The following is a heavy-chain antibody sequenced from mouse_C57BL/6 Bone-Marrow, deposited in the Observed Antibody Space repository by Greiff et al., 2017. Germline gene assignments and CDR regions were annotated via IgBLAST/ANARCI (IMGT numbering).Heavy chain of an antibody. D-gene: IGHD2-3*01. J-gene: IGHJ2*01. CDR3: ARSEIYDGYTFDY. CDR2: IYPSDSET. Sequence: VQLQQPGAELVRPGSSVKLSCKASGYTFTSYWMDWLKQRPGQGLEWIGNIYPSDSETHYNQKFKDKATLTVDKSSSTAYMQLSSLTSEDSAVYYCARSEIYDGYTFDYWGQGTTLTVSS. V-gene: IGHV1-61*01. CDR1: GYTFTSYW.